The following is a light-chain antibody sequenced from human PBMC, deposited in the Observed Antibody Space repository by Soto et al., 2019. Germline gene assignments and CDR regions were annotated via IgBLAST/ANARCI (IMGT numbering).Light chain of an antibody. CDR1: SSDIGDYND. Sequence: QSALTQPASVSGSPGQSITISCTGTSSDIGDYNDVSWYQKNPDKAPKLIIYEVNNRPSGVSDRFSGSKSGNTASLTISGLQAEDEGDYYCSSWTRTTIPWVFGGGTKLTVL. V-gene: IGLV2-14*01. CDR2: EVN. CDR3: SSWTRTTIPWV. J-gene: IGLJ3*02.